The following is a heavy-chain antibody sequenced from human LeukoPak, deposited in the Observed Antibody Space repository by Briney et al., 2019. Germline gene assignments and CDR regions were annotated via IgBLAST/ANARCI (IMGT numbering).Heavy chain of an antibody. CDR2: ISGSGGSI. D-gene: IGHD3-10*01. CDR1: GFTFSSYA. J-gene: IGHJ4*02. Sequence: GGSVRLSCAASGFTFSSYAMSWVRQAPGKGLEWVSSISGSGGSIYYADSVKGRFTISRDNSKNTLYLQVNSLRAEDMAVYYCANGLRLLWFGELAYWGQGTLVTVSS. V-gene: IGHV3-23*01. CDR3: ANGLRLLWFGELAY.